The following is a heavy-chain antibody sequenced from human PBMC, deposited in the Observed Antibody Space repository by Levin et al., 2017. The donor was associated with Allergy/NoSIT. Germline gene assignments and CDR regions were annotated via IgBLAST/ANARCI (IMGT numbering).Heavy chain of an antibody. CDR1: GGSISSSNYY. Sequence: SGGSLRLSCTVSGGSISSSNYYWGWIRQPPGKGLEWIGNIYYSGSTYYNPSLKSRVTISVDTSKNQLSLRLSSVTAADTAVYYCARLVARSDYYYYYYGMDVWGQGTTVTVSS. CDR3: ARLVARSDYYYYYYGMDV. CDR2: IYYSGST. V-gene: IGHV4-39*01. J-gene: IGHJ6*02. D-gene: IGHD3/OR15-3a*01.